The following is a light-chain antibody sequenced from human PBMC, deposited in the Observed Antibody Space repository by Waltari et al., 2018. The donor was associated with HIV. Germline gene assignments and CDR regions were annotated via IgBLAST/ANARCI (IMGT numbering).Light chain of an antibody. CDR1: QSLLHSDGYNY. Sequence: DIVMTQSPLPLPVTPGEPASISCSSSQSLLHSDGYNYLDWYLQKPGQSPQLLIYLGSNRASGVPDRFSGSGSGTDFTLKISRVEAEDVGVYYCMQALQTPWTFGQGTKVDIK. CDR3: MQALQTPWT. V-gene: IGKV2-28*01. CDR2: LGS. J-gene: IGKJ1*01.